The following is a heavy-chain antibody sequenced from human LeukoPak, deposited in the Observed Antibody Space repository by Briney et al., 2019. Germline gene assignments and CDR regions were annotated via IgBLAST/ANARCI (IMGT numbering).Heavy chain of an antibody. J-gene: IGHJ2*01. CDR1: GFTFSGYA. Sequence: GGSLRLSCAASGFTFSGYAMSWVRQGPGTGLEWVSTISASGGSTYYADSVKGRFTISRDNPKNTLYVQMGSLRAEDTAIYFCAKVPDGSPRGYWYFDLWGRGTLVTVSS. D-gene: IGHD5-24*01. V-gene: IGHV3-23*01. CDR3: AKVPDGSPRGYWYFDL. CDR2: ISASGGST.